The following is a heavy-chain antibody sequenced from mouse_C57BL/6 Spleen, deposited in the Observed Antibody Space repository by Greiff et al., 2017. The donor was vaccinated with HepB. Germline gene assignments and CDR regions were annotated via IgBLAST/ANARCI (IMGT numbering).Heavy chain of an antibody. CDR1: GFTFTDYY. D-gene: IGHD1-1*01. CDR3: ARWRDYYGSRGDWYFDV. CDR2: IRNKANGSTT. Sequence: EVHLVESGGGLVQPGGSLSLSCAASGFTFTDYYMSWVRQPPGKALEWLGFIRNKANGSTTEYSASVKGRFTISRDKSQSILYLQMNALRAEDSATYCGARWRDYYGSRGDWYFDVWGTGTTVTVSS. V-gene: IGHV7-3*01. J-gene: IGHJ1*03.